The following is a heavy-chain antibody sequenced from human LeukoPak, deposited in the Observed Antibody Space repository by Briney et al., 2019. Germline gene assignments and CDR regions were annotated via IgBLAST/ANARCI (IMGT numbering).Heavy chain of an antibody. CDR3: TRVGYIDEGIDY. J-gene: IGHJ4*02. Sequence: GGSLRLSCVASGFTFSHYAMSWVRQAPGKGLEWVANIKQDGSKKSYVDSVKGRFTISRDNAKNSLYLQMNSLRAEDTAIYYCTRVGYIDEGIDYWGQGTLVTVSS. CDR2: IKQDGSKK. V-gene: IGHV3-7*04. D-gene: IGHD5-24*01. CDR1: GFTFSHYA.